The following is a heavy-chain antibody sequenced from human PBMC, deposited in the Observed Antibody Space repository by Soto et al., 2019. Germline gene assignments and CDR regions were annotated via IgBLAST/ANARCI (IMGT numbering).Heavy chain of an antibody. D-gene: IGHD1-1*01. CDR1: GFAFGSYW. CDR3: LRDQRHWNEFADQ. V-gene: IGHV3-74*01. J-gene: IGHJ4*02. CDR2: ISQDGAIA. Sequence: VQLVESGGGLVQPGGSLRLSCAASGFAFGSYWMHWVRQAPGKGLVWVSRISQDGAIATQADSVKGRFTISRDNAKNTLFLQMYSLRADDTAVYYCLRDQRHWNEFADQWGQGTPVTVSS.